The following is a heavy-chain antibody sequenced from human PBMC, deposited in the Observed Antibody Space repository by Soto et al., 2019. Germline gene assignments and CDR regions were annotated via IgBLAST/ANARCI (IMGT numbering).Heavy chain of an antibody. V-gene: IGHV6-1*01. D-gene: IGHD1-26*01. CDR3: ARGEQYSGRIFDY. CDR2: TYYRSKWYY. Sequence: SQTLSLTCAITGDSVSSNSAGWSWVRQSPSRGLEWLGRTYYRSKWYYEYAVSVRGRITINPDTSKNQYSLQLNSVTTEDTAVYFCARGEQYSGRIFDYWGKGTLGTVSS. CDR1: GDSVSSNSAG. J-gene: IGHJ4*01.